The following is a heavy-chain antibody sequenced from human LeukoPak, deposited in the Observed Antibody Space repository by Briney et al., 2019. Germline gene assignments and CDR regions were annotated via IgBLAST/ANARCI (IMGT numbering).Heavy chain of an antibody. D-gene: IGHD2-2*02. V-gene: IGHV3-21*01. CDR2: ISSSSSYI. CDR3: ARGGYCSSTSCYKSYYYGMDV. J-gene: IGHJ6*02. Sequence: GGSLRLSCAASGFTFSSYAMSWVRQAPGKGLEWVSSISSSSSYIYYADSVKGRFTISRDNAKNSLYLQMNSLRAEDTAVYYCARGGYCSSTSCYKSYYYGMDVWGQGTTVTVSS. CDR1: GFTFSSYA.